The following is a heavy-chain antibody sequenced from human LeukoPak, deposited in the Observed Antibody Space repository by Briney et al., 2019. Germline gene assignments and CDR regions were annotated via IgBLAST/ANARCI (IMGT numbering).Heavy chain of an antibody. D-gene: IGHD2-2*01. Sequence: SVKVSCKATGGTFSSYAISWVRQAPGQGLEWMGGIIPIFGTANYAQKFQGRVTITADKSTSTAYMELSSLRSEDTAVYYCARRYCSSTSCYHFDYWGQGTLVTVSS. CDR2: IIPIFGTA. V-gene: IGHV1-69*06. CDR1: GGTFSSYA. J-gene: IGHJ4*02. CDR3: ARRYCSSTSCYHFDY.